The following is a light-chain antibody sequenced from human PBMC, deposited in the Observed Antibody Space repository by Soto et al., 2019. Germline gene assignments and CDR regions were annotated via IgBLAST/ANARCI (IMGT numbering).Light chain of an antibody. CDR2: AAS. Sequence: DIQMTQSPSSLSASVGDRVTIFCRASQSIRTYLNWYQQKLGKAPKLLIYAASSLQSGVPSRFSGSGSRTDFTLTISSLQPEDFATYFCQHSYGTLYSFGQGTKLEIK. J-gene: IGKJ2*03. CDR3: QHSYGTLYS. CDR1: QSIRTY. V-gene: IGKV1-39*01.